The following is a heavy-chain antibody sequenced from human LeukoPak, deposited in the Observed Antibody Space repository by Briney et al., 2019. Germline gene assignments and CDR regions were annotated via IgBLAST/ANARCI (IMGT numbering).Heavy chain of an antibody. Sequence: SETLSLTCTVSGGSISSSSYYWGWIRQPPGKGLEWIGSIYYSGSTYYNPSLKSRVTISVDTSKNQFSLKLSSVTAANTAVYYCARVPPQEYYYMDVWGKGTTVTISS. CDR3: ARVPPQEYYYMDV. CDR2: IYYSGST. CDR1: GGSISSSSYY. V-gene: IGHV4-39*07. J-gene: IGHJ6*03.